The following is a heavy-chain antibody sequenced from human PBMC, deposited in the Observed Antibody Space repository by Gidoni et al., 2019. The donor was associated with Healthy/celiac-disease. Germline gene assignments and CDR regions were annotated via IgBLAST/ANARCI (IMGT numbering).Heavy chain of an antibody. CDR2: ISGSGDST. V-gene: IGHV3-23*01. CDR1: GFTFSSYA. J-gene: IGHJ6*02. CDR3: AKGLGCYDRSGYCYGMDV. Sequence: EVLLLESGGGLVQPGGSLRLSFAASGFTFSSYAMNWVRQAPGKGLECVSAISGSGDSTYYADSVKGRFTISRDNSKNTLFLQRNSLRAEDTAVYYCAKGLGCYDRSGYCYGMDVWGQGTTVTVSS. D-gene: IGHD3-22*01.